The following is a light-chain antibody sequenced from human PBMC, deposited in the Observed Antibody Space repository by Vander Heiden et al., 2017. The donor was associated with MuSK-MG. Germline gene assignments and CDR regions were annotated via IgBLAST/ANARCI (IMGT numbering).Light chain of an antibody. Sequence: DIVSTQSPGTLSLSPGEKATLSCRASQTITRNYLAWYQQKPGQAPSLVIFGVSTRATGIPDRFSGSGSGTDFTLTISSLEPEDFGVYYCQQYGTSSGTFGQGTKLEI. CDR2: GVS. V-gene: IGKV3-20*01. CDR1: QTITRNY. CDR3: QQYGTSSGT. J-gene: IGKJ1*01.